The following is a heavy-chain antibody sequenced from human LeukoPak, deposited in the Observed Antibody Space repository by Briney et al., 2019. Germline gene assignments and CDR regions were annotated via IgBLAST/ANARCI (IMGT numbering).Heavy chain of an antibody. CDR2: IYHSGST. Sequence: SETLSLTCTVSGGSISSGGYYWSWIRQPPGKGLEWIGYIYHSGSTYYNPSLKSRVTISVDRSKNQFSLKLSSVTAADTAVYYCARAPTSPYYMDVWGKGTTVTVSS. V-gene: IGHV4-30-2*01. D-gene: IGHD1-26*01. J-gene: IGHJ6*03. CDR3: ARAPTSPYYMDV. CDR1: GGSISSGGYY.